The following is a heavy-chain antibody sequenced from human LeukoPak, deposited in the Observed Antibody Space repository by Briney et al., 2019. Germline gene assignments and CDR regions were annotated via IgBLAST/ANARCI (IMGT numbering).Heavy chain of an antibody. J-gene: IGHJ4*02. CDR2: ISGSAGST. CDR3: AKGDSDSSGYYLD. CDR1: GFTFSSYA. Sequence: PGGSLRLSCAPSGFTFSSYAMSWVRQAPGEGLGWVSAISGSAGSTNYADSVKGRLTISRDNSKTTLYLQMNSLRAEDTAVYYCAKGDSDSSGYYLDWGQGTLVTVSS. V-gene: IGHV3-23*01. D-gene: IGHD3-22*01.